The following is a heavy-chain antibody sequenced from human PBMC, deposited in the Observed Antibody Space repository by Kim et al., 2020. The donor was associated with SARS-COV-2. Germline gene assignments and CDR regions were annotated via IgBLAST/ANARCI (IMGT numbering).Heavy chain of an antibody. J-gene: IGHJ5*02. CDR1: GYTFTGYY. Sequence: ASVKVSCKASGYTFTGYYMHWVRQAPGQGLEWMGWINPNSGGTNYAQKFQGRVTMTRDTSISTAYMELSRLRSDDTAVYYCARGVVKQQLVPGWFDPWGQGTLVTVSS. D-gene: IGHD6-13*01. V-gene: IGHV1-2*02. CDR3: ARGVVKQQLVPGWFDP. CDR2: INPNSGGT.